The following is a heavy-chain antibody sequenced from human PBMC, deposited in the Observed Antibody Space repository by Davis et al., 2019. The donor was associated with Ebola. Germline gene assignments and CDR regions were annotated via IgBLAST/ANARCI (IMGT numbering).Heavy chain of an antibody. Sequence: PSETLSLTCTVSGDSISANFWSWIRQPAGKGLEWIGYIYYSGSTNYNPSLKSRVTISVDTSKNQFSLKLSSVTAADTAVYYCAGGISSSWYFRWGQGTLVTVSS. J-gene: IGHJ4*02. CDR1: GDSISANF. CDR3: AGGISSSWYFR. D-gene: IGHD6-13*01. CDR2: IYYSGST. V-gene: IGHV4-59*01.